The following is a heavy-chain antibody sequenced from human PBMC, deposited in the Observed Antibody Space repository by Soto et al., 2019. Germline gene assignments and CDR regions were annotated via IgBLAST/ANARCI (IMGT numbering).Heavy chain of an antibody. D-gene: IGHD6-13*01. Sequence: ESGGGVVQPGRSLRLSCAASGFTFSSYGMHWVRQAPGKGLEWVAVISYDGSNKYYADSVKGRFTISRDNSKNTLYLQMNSLRAEDTAVYYCAKDLVRIAAAEEGLGYWGQGTLVTVSS. CDR3: AKDLVRIAAAEEGLGY. CDR1: GFTFSSYG. J-gene: IGHJ4*02. V-gene: IGHV3-30*18. CDR2: ISYDGSNK.